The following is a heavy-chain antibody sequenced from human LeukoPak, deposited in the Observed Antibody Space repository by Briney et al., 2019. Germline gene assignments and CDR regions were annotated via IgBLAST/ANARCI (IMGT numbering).Heavy chain of an antibody. V-gene: IGHV5-51*01. Sequence: GESLKISCKGSGSSFTSYWIGWVRQMPGKGLEWMGIIYPDDSDTRYSPSFQGQVTISADKSISTAYLQWSSLKASDTAMYYCARHKDQLLSNWFDPWGQGTLVTVSS. D-gene: IGHD2-2*01. CDR2: IYPDDSDT. CDR3: ARHKDQLLSNWFDP. CDR1: GSSFTSYW. J-gene: IGHJ5*02.